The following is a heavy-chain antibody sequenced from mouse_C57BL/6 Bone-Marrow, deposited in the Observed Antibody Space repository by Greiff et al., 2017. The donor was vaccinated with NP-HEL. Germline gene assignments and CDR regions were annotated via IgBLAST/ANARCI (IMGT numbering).Heavy chain of an antibody. CDR3: ARWLLRRGYFDY. Sequence: EVQLVESGGGLVQPGGSLSLSCAASGFTFTDYYMSWVRQPPGKALEWLGFIRNKANGYTTEYSASVKGRFTISRDNSQSILYLQMNALRAEDSATYYCARWLLRRGYFDYWGQGTTLTVSS. CDR2: IRNKANGYTT. J-gene: IGHJ2*01. CDR1: GFTFTDYY. V-gene: IGHV7-3*01. D-gene: IGHD2-3*01.